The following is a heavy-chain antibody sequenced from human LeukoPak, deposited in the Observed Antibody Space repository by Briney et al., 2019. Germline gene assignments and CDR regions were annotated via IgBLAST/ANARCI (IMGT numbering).Heavy chain of an antibody. CDR1: GGSFSGYY. D-gene: IGHD6-25*01. V-gene: IGHV4-34*01. J-gene: IGHJ4*02. CDR3: ARRIGWGEGSGFDY. CDR2: INHSGST. Sequence: PSETLSLTCGVYGGSFSGYYWSWLRQPPGKGLEWIGEINHSGSTNYNSSLKSRVTISVDTSKNQFSLKLSSVTAADTAVYYCARRIGWGEGSGFDYWGQGTLVTVSS.